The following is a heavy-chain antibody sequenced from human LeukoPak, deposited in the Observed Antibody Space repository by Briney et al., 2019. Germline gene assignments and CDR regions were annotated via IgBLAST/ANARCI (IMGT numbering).Heavy chain of an antibody. J-gene: IGHJ6*03. CDR2: ITVSGSTI. V-gene: IGHV3-11*01. CDR3: ARDRGIVLPDTSYYMDV. CDR1: GFSFRDYY. Sequence: GGSLRLSCAAAGFSFRDYYMSWHRQAQGKGLEWISYITVSGSTIYYADSVKGRFTVSRDNARNSLYLQMDGLRAEDTAVYYCARDRGIVLPDTSYYMDVWGKGTTVTVSS. D-gene: IGHD1-26*01.